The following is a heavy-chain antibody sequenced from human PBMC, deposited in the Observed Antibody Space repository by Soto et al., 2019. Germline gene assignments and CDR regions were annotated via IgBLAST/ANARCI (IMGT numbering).Heavy chain of an antibody. CDR1: GFTISSYA. V-gene: IGHV3-30-3*01. Sequence: GGSLRLSCAASGFTISSYAMHWVRQAPGKGLEWVSAISYDGSNKYYADSVKGRFTISRDNSKNTLYLQMNSLRAEDTAVYYCARVKVSLKPELITTFYYYYGMDVWGQGTTVTVSS. D-gene: IGHD3-22*01. J-gene: IGHJ6*02. CDR3: ARVKVSLKPELITTFYYYYGMDV. CDR2: ISYDGSNK.